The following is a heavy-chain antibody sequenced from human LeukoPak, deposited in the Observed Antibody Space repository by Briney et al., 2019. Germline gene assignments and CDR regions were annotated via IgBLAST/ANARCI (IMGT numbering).Heavy chain of an antibody. CDR1: GFTLSGSV. J-gene: IGHJ3*02. V-gene: IGHV3-73*01. CDR2: IRSKRNNYAT. Sequence: GGSLKLSCAASGFTLSGSVMHWVRQAAGKGLEWVGRIRSKRNNYATAYSASVKGRFTISRDDSKNTVYLHMDSLKTEDTALYYCSRLEDSSPIEVALDIWGQGTVVTVSS. D-gene: IGHD6-13*01. CDR3: SRLEDSSPIEVALDI.